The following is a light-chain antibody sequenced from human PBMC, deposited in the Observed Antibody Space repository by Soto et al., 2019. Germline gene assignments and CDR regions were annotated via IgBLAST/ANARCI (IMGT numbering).Light chain of an antibody. CDR2: DAS. CDR3: QQYGSSSFT. J-gene: IGKJ3*01. CDR1: QSVGSN. V-gene: IGKV3D-11*03. Sequence: EIVFTQSPATLSLFPGERATLSCRASQSVGSNLAWYQQKPGQAPRLLIYDASSRATGIPARFSGSGSGTEFTLTISSLEPEDFAVYYCQQYGSSSFTFGPGTKVDIK.